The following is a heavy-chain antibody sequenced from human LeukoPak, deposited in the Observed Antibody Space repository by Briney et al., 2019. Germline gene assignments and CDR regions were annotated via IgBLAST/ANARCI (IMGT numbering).Heavy chain of an antibody. CDR2: IYSGGST. CDR3: ARLHYYDSSGGFDP. D-gene: IGHD3-22*01. Sequence: SGGSLRLSCAASGFTVSSNYMSWVRQAPGKGLEWVSVIYSGGSTYYADSVKGRFTISRDNSKNTLYLQMNRLRAEDTAVYYCARLHYYDSSGGFDPWGQGTLVTVSS. J-gene: IGHJ5*02. CDR1: GFTVSSNY. V-gene: IGHV3-53*01.